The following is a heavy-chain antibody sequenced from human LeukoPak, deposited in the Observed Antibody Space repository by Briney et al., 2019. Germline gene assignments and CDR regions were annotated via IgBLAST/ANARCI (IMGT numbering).Heavy chain of an antibody. J-gene: IGHJ4*02. V-gene: IGHV1-18*01. D-gene: IGHD5-24*01. CDR1: GYTFTSYG. CDR3: VRSARWLQLEYFFDY. Sequence: ASVKVSCKASGYTFTSYGINWVRQATGQGLEWMGWINAYNGNIYFAPKLQGRVAMTTDPSTNTVYMELRSLRSDDTAMYYCVRSARWLQLEYFFDYWGQGTLVSVSS. CDR2: INAYNGNI.